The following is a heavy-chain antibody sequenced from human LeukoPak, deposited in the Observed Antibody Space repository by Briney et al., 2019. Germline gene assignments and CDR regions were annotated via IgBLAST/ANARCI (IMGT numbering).Heavy chain of an antibody. D-gene: IGHD3-9*01. Sequence: RRASVKVSCKAAGYSFVSNYMHWVRQAPGQGLEWMAIINPSGGGTTYAQKFQGRVTVTMDTSTRTVYMDLSSLRSDDTAVYYCARGDRLPGYSAPVGDYWGQGTLVTVSS. V-gene: IGHV1-46*01. CDR2: INPSGGGT. CDR3: ARGDRLPGYSAPVGDY. J-gene: IGHJ4*02. CDR1: GYSFVSNY.